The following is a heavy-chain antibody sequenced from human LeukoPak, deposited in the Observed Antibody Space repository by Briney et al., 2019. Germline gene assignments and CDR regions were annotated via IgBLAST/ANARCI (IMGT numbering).Heavy chain of an antibody. CDR2: ISSSSSTI. V-gene: IGHV3-48*02. Sequence: PGRSLRLSCAASGFTFSSYSMNWVRQAPGKGLEWVSYISSSSSTIYYADSVKGRFTISRDNAKNSLYLQMNSLRDEDTAVYYCARERTTVTSPLFDYWGQGTLVTVSS. J-gene: IGHJ4*02. D-gene: IGHD4-17*01. CDR3: ARERTTVTSPLFDY. CDR1: GFTFSSYS.